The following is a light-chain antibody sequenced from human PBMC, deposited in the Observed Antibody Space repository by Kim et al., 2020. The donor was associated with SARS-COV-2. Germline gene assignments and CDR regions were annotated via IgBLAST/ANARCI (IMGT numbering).Light chain of an antibody. Sequence: QRVTISSTGSTSNIGADYEIHWYQQFPGTAPKLLIYDHHDRPSGVPDRFSGAKSGTSASLAITGLRAEDEAYYYCQSYDKDLSGWVFGGGTQLTVL. CDR3: QSYDKDLSGWV. CDR2: DHH. J-gene: IGLJ3*02. V-gene: IGLV1-40*01. CDR1: TSNIGADYE.